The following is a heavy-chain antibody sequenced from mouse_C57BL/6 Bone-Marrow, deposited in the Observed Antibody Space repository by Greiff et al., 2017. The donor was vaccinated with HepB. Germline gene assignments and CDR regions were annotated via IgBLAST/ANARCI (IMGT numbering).Heavy chain of an antibody. Sequence: LQESGAELARPGASVKLSCKASGYTFTSYGISWVKQRTGQGLEWIGEIYPRSGNTYYNEKFKGKATLTADKSSSTAYMELRSLTSEDSAVYFCARKEDYYSNYVYWGQGTSVTVSS. CDR2: IYPRSGNT. J-gene: IGHJ4*01. D-gene: IGHD2-5*01. CDR3: ARKEDYYSNYVY. V-gene: IGHV1-81*01. CDR1: GYTFTSYG.